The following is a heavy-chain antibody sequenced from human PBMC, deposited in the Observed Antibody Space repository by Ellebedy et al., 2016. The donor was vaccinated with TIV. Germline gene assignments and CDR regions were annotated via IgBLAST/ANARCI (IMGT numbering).Heavy chain of an antibody. D-gene: IGHD3-22*01. V-gene: IGHV3-30*18. CDR3: AKEIGGYNLAFDY. J-gene: IGHJ4*02. Sequence: GESLKISCAASAFTFSSYGMHWVRQAPGKGLEWVAVISYDGRSKYYADSVKGRFTISRDNSKNTLCLQMNSLRAEDTAVYYCAKEIGGYNLAFDYWGQGTLVTVSS. CDR1: AFTFSSYG. CDR2: ISYDGRSK.